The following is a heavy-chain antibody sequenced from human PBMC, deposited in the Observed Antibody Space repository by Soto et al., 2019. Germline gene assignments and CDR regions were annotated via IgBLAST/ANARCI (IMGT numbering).Heavy chain of an antibody. Sequence: LGESLKISFKGSGYSVTSYWIGLVRQMRGKVLEWMAIIYPGDSDTRYSPSLQGQVTISADKSISTAYLQWSSLTASDTAMYYCATTYYYDSSGYPGAFDISRQGTMVTVSS. CDR3: ATTYYYDSSGYPGAFDI. CDR1: GYSVTSYW. D-gene: IGHD3-22*01. J-gene: IGHJ3*02. V-gene: IGHV5-51*01. CDR2: IYPGDSDT.